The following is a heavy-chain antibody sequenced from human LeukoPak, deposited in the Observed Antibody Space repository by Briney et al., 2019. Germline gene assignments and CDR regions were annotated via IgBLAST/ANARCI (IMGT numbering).Heavy chain of an antibody. CDR3: ARATAADNPYYYYYMDV. J-gene: IGHJ6*03. CDR1: GGSISSYY. D-gene: IGHD6-13*01. V-gene: IGHV4-4*07. Sequence: SETLSLTCTVSGGSISSYYWSWIRQPAGKGLGWIGRIYTSGSTNYNPSLKSRVTMSVDTSKNQFSLKLSSVTAADTAVYYCARATAADNPYYYYYMDVWGKGTTVTVSS. CDR2: IYTSGST.